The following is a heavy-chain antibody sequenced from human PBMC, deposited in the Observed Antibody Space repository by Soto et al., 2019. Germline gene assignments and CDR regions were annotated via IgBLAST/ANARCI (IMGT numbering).Heavy chain of an antibody. J-gene: IGHJ5*02. D-gene: IGHD1-26*01. CDR3: APRPGVSYSERLDA. CDR1: GFSLSTSGVN. V-gene: IGHV2-5*02. Sequence: QITLKESGPTLVKPTQTLTLTCTFSGFSLSTSGVNVGWIRQPPGKALEWLALIYWDDVKLYSPSIKTRLTITEDTSKNQVVLSMTNMDPVDTATYYCAPRPGVSYSERLDAWGQGTLVNVSS. CDR2: IYWDDVK.